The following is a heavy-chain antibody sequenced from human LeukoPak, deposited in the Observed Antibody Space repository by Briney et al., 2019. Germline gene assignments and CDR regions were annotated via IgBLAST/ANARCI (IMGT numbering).Heavy chain of an antibody. CDR2: ISYDGSNK. CDR1: GFSSYG. V-gene: IGHV3-30*18. Sequence: GGSLRLSCAASGFSSYGIHWVRQAPGKGLEWVAIISYDGSNKYYADSVKGRFTISRDNSKNTLYLQMNSLRADDTAVYYCAKDRSSAYSHYYGMDVWGQGTTVTVSS. D-gene: IGHD3-22*01. CDR3: AKDRSSAYSHYYGMDV. J-gene: IGHJ6*02.